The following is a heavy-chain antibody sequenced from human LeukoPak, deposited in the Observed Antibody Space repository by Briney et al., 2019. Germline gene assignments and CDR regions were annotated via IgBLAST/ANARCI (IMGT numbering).Heavy chain of an antibody. CDR1: GFTFDDYG. Sequence: GGSLRLSCAASGFTFDDYGMSWVRQAPGKGLEWVSVIYSGGSTYYADSVKGRFTISRDNSKNTLYLQMNSLRAEDTAVYYCARDRGATKDWGQGTLVTVSS. CDR3: ARDRGATKD. J-gene: IGHJ4*02. CDR2: IYSGGST. D-gene: IGHD1-26*01. V-gene: IGHV3-66*02.